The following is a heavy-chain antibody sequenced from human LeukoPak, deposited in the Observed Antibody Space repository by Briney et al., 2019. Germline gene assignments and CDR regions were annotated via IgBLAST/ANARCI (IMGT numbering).Heavy chain of an antibody. Sequence: KAGGSLRLSCAASGFTFTTAWMSWVRQAPGEGLEWVGRIKGTNDGGTADYAAPVKGRFIISRDDSKNTLYLQMNSLKTEDTAVYYCSTDWSSSSHWGQGTLVTVSS. CDR2: IKGTNDGGTA. D-gene: IGHD6-13*01. CDR3: STDWSSSSH. J-gene: IGHJ4*02. CDR1: GFTFTTAW. V-gene: IGHV3-15*01.